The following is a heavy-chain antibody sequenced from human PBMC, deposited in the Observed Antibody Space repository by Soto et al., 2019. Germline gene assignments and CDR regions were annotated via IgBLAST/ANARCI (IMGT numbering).Heavy chain of an antibody. V-gene: IGHV1-69*10. CDR2: IIPILGTT. J-gene: IGHJ5*02. CDR1: GGTFSSYA. D-gene: IGHD2-15*01. Sequence: SVKVSWKASGGTFSSYAISWVRQAPGQGLEWMGRIIPILGTTNYAQKFQGRATMTTDTSTSTAYMELRSLRSDDTAVYYCARESTYCSGGSCYSWFAPWGQGTVVTVS. CDR3: ARESTYCSGGSCYSWFAP.